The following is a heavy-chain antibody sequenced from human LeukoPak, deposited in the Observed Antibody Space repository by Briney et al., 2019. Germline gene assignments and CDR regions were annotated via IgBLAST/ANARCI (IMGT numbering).Heavy chain of an antibody. J-gene: IGHJ4*02. D-gene: IGHD3-10*01. V-gene: IGHV3-21*01. Sequence: PGGSLRLSCAASGFTFSSYSMNWVRQAPGKGLEWVSSISSSSSYIYYADSVKGRFTISRDNAKNSLYLQMNSLRAEDTAVYYCARDTPAGGSVDYWGQGTLVTVS. CDR2: ISSSSSYI. CDR3: ARDTPAGGSVDY. CDR1: GFTFSSYS.